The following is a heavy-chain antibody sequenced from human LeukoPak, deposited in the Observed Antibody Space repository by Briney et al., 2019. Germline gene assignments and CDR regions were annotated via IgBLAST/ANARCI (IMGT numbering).Heavy chain of an antibody. V-gene: IGHV6-1*01. J-gene: IGHJ4*02. Sequence: SQTLSLTCAISGDSVSTDSAAWNWIRQSPSRGLEWLGRTYYRSKWYNDYAVSVKSRITINPDTSKNQLSLQLNSVTPEDTAVYYCARGRYSSSFLGYDYWGQGTLVAVSS. CDR3: ARGRYSSSFLGYDY. CDR2: TYYRSKWYN. CDR1: GDSVSTDSAA. D-gene: IGHD6-6*01.